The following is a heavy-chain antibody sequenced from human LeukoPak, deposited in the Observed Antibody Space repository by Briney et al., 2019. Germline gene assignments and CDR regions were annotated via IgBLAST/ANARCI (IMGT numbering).Heavy chain of an antibody. CDR3: AREDSTGYSSLDY. Sequence: GASVKVSCKASGYTFTGYYMNWVRQAPGQGLEWMGWINPNSGGTNYAQKFQGRVTMTRDTSITTAYMELSRLTSDDTAVYYCAREDSTGYSSLDYWGQGTLVTVSS. CDR1: GYTFTGYY. D-gene: IGHD3-22*01. V-gene: IGHV1-2*02. J-gene: IGHJ4*02. CDR2: INPNSGGT.